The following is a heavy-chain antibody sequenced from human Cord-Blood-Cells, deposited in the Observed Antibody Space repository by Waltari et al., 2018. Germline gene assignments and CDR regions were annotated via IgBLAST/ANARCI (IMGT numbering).Heavy chain of an antibody. CDR1: GGSISSSSYY. D-gene: IGHD1-26*01. CDR2: IYYSGSP. Sequence: QLQLQESGPGLVKPSETLSLTCTVSGGSISSSSYYWGWIRQPPGKGLGWIGSIYYSGSPYYNPSLKSRVTISVDTSKNQFSLKLSSVTAADTAVYYCARFLVGATDYWGQGTLVTVSS. J-gene: IGHJ4*02. CDR3: ARFLVGATDY. V-gene: IGHV4-39*07.